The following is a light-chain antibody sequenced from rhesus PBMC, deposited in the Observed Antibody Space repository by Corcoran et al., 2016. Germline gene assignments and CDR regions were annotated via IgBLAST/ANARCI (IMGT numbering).Light chain of an antibody. J-gene: IGKJ4*01. CDR3: QHGYGTPLT. Sequence: DIQMTQSPSSLSASVGDRVTITCRASENVNNYLNWYQQKPGKAPKILIYKASNLQSGVPSRFSGSGSGTDYTFTISSLQPEDVATYYCQHGYGTPLTFGGGTKVEIK. V-gene: IGKV1-74*01. CDR2: KAS. CDR1: ENVNNY.